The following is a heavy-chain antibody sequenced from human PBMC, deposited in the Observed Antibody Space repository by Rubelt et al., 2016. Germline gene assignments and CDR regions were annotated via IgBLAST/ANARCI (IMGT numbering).Heavy chain of an antibody. J-gene: IGHJ5*02. CDR3: ASMYSSSWYRGWFDP. Sequence: QVQLVQSGAEVKKPGASVKVSCKASGYTFTSYGISWVRQAPGQGLEWMGWISAYNGNTNYAQKPKGRVTMTTDTSTSTAYMGLRSLRSDDTAVYYCASMYSSSWYRGWFDPWGQGTLVTVSS. CDR1: GYTFTSYG. CDR2: ISAYNGNT. D-gene: IGHD6-13*01. V-gene: IGHV1-18*01.